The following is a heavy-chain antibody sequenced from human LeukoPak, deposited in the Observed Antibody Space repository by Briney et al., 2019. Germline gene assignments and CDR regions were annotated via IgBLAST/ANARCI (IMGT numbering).Heavy chain of an antibody. CDR2: IYYTGST. CDR1: GASIDSGGYF. Sequence: SQTLSLTCIVSGASIDSGGYFWSWIRQHPGKGLEWIGYIYYTGSTYYNPSLKSRVTISVDTSKNQFSLKLSPMTAADTAVYYCASSLGYDILTGYNRGWFFDLWGRGTLVTVSS. CDR3: ASSLGYDILTGYNRGWFFDL. J-gene: IGHJ2*01. D-gene: IGHD3-9*01. V-gene: IGHV4-31*03.